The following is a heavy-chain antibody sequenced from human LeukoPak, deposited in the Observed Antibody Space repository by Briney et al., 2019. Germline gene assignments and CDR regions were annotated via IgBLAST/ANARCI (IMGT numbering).Heavy chain of an antibody. Sequence: GGSLRLSCAASGFPFNTYWMSWVRQAPGKGLEWVAGINEGGSEKYYVDSVKGRFTVYRDNAKNSLYLGMNSLRAEDTAVYYCARPGFNWNYDYWGQGTLVTISS. J-gene: IGHJ4*02. CDR2: INEGGSEK. CDR1: GFPFNTYW. D-gene: IGHD1-20*01. CDR3: ARPGFNWNYDY. V-gene: IGHV3-7*01.